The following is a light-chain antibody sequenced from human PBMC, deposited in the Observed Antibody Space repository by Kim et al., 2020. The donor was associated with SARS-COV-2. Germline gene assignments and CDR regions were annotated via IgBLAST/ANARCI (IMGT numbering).Light chain of an antibody. Sequence: SYELTQPPSVSVSPGQTASITCSGDKLGDKYACWYQQKSGQSPVLVIYEDTRRPSGIPGRFSGSSSGNTATLTITGTQTLDEADYYCQTWDNSIVVFGGGTQLTVL. CDR1: KLGDKY. CDR3: QTWDNSIVV. V-gene: IGLV3-1*01. J-gene: IGLJ2*01. CDR2: EDT.